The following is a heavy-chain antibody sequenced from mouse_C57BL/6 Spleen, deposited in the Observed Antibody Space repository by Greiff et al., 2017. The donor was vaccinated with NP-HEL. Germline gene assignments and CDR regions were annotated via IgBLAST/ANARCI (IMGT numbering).Heavy chain of an antibody. Sequence: QVQLKQPGAELVRPGSSVKLSCKASGYTFTSYWMDWVKQRPGQGLEWIGNIYPSDSETHYNQKFKDKATLTVDKSSSTAYMQLSSLTSEDSAVYYCASYDYDGDGAYWGQGTLVTVSA. CDR1: GYTFTSYW. J-gene: IGHJ3*01. CDR2: IYPSDSET. V-gene: IGHV1-61*01. D-gene: IGHD2-4*01. CDR3: ASYDYDGDGAY.